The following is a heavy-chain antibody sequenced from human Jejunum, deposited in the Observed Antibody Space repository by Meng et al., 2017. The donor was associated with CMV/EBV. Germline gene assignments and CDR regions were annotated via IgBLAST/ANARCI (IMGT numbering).Heavy chain of an antibody. CDR1: GFAFATSREG. J-gene: IGHJ4*02. D-gene: IGHD2-15*01. Sequence: FSGFAFATSREGVGWIRQPPGKALEWLAVIYCDDDKRYNPSLQSRLAITKDITNNQVFLTMTNMDPVDTATYYCAHNIDPPTPFDYWGQGTLVTVSS. CDR2: IYCDDDK. V-gene: IGHV2-5*02. CDR3: AHNIDPPTPFDY.